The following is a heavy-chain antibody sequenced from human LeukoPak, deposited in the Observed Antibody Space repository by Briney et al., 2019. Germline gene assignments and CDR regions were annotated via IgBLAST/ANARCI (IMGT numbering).Heavy chain of an antibody. Sequence: PGGSLRLSCISSGFMYSNYWMTWVRVRQAPGKGLEWVANIKQDGSETYYVDSVKGRFTISRDSAKNALYLQMNSLRAEDTAVYYCAKDLHYGSADYWGQGTLVTVSS. CDR3: AKDLHYGSADY. CDR2: IKQDGSET. CDR1: GFMYSNYW. J-gene: IGHJ4*02. V-gene: IGHV3-7*01. D-gene: IGHD3-10*01.